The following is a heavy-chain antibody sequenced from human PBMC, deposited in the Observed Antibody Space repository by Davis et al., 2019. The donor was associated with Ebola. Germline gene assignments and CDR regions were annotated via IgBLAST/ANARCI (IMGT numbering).Heavy chain of an antibody. CDR3: ARESGWHIDY. Sequence: GGSLRPSCAASGFTFRSYVTYWIRQTPDKGLEWVAFISHDGSKKFYADSVKGRFTISRDNAQNSLFLQMNSLRAEDTAVYYCARESGWHIDYWGQGTLVTVSS. J-gene: IGHJ4*02. CDR1: GFTFRSYV. V-gene: IGHV3-30-3*01. CDR2: ISHDGSKK.